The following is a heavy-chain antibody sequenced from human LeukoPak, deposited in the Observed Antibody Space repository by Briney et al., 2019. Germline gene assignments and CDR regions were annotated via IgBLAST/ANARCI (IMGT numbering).Heavy chain of an antibody. CDR3: ARHSGSGWQALGY. V-gene: IGHV1-18*04. Sequence: ASVKVSCKASGYTFSNYGISWVRQAPGLGLEWMGWTSYNGNTNYAQKFQDRVAMTTDTTTTTAYMELRSLESDDTAVYYCARHSGSGWQALGYWGQGTLVTVSS. J-gene: IGHJ4*02. CDR1: GYTFSNYG. D-gene: IGHD6-19*01. CDR2: TSYNGNT.